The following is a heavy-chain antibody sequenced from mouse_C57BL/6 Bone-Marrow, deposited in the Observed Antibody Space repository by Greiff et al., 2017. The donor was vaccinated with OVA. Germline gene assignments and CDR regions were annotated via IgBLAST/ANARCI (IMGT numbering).Heavy chain of an antibody. Sequence: QVQLKESGAELVRPGTSVKVSCKASGYAFTNYLIEWVKQRPGQGLEWIGVINPGSGGTNYNEKFKGKATLTADKSSSTAYMQLSSLTSEDSAVYFCARSYYGSSSLAWFAYWGQGTLVTVSA. CDR1: GYAFTNYL. CDR2: INPGSGGT. D-gene: IGHD1-1*01. J-gene: IGHJ3*01. CDR3: ARSYYGSSSLAWFAY. V-gene: IGHV1-54*01.